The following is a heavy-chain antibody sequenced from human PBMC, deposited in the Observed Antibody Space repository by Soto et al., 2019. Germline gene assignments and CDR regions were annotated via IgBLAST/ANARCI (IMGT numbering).Heavy chain of an antibody. CDR1: GFTFSNYA. Sequence: GGSLRLSCAGSGFTFSNYAMSWVRQAPGKGLEWVSAISSAVNTYYADSVKGRFTISRDNSKNTLSLQMNSLRAEDTAVYYCAKQVRDGTSSPYYFDYWGQGTMVTVSS. D-gene: IGHD6-6*01. CDR2: ISSAVNT. V-gene: IGHV3-23*01. CDR3: AKQVRDGTSSPYYFDY. J-gene: IGHJ4*02.